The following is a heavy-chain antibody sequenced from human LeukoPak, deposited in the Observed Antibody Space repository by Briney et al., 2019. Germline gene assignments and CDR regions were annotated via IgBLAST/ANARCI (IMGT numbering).Heavy chain of an antibody. J-gene: IGHJ3*02. V-gene: IGHV3-23*01. CDR2: ISGSGGST. CDR3: ARVRLQPRTLLDDAFDI. D-gene: IGHD1-14*01. CDR1: GFTFSSYG. Sequence: GGSLRLSCAASGFTFSSYGMSWVRQAPGKGLEWVSAISGSGGSTYYADSVKGRFTISRDNSKNTLYLQMNSLRAEDTAVYYCARVRLQPRTLLDDAFDIWGQGTMVTVSS.